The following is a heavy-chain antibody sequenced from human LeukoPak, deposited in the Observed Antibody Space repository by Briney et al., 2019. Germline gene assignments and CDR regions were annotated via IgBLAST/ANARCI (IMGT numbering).Heavy chain of an antibody. CDR2: NYPTGDT. V-gene: IGHV4-4*07. CDR1: GVSVTNYY. J-gene: IGHJ4*02. Sequence: SETLSLTCSVSGVSVTNYYWSWVRQPAGKRLEWIGRNYPTGDTIYNPSLKSRVTMSVDMSKNHLSLKLTSVTAADAAVYYCARDLTARGSFDYWGQGILVPVSS. D-gene: IGHD3-16*01. CDR3: ARDLTARGSFDY.